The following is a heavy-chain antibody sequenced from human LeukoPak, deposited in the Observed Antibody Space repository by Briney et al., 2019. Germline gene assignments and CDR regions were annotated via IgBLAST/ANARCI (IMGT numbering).Heavy chain of an antibody. Sequence: SETLSLTCAVYGGSFSGYYWSWIRQPPGKGLEWIGEINHSGSTNYNPSLKSRVTISVDTSKNQFSLKLSSVTAADTAVYYCARGKRWLVQDGDLFDYWGQGTLVTVSS. D-gene: IGHD6-19*01. CDR3: ARGKRWLVQDGDLFDY. J-gene: IGHJ4*02. CDR1: GGSFSGYY. CDR2: INHSGST. V-gene: IGHV4-34*01.